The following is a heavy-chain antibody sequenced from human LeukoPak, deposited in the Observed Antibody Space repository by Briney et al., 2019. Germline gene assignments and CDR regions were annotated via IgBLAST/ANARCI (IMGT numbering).Heavy chain of an antibody. Sequence: PGRSLRLSCAASGFSFSTFGMHWARRAPGKGLEWVAVIWNDGSKKFYAESVKGLFTISRDNSQNTLYLQMNRLRAEDTAVYYCGRDSLGGDYWGQGTLVTVSS. CDR2: IWNDGSKK. J-gene: IGHJ4*02. CDR1: GFSFSTFG. D-gene: IGHD3-16*01. V-gene: IGHV3-33*08. CDR3: GRDSLGGDY.